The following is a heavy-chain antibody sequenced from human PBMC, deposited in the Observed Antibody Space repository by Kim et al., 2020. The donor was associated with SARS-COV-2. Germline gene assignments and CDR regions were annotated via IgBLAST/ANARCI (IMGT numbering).Heavy chain of an antibody. J-gene: IGHJ4*02. V-gene: IGHV3-15*01. D-gene: IGHD1-26*01. CDR3: TTVFGTYIRGFFDY. Sequence: AAPVKGRFTNSRDDSKNTLFLQMNSLETEDTAVYYCTTVFGTYIRGFFDYWGQGTLVTVSS.